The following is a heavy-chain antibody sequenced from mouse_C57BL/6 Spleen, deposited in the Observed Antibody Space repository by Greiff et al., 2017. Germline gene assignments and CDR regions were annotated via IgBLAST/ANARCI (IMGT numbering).Heavy chain of an antibody. CDR2: IYPGSGST. Sequence: QVQLKQSGAELVKPGASVKMSCKASGYTFTSYWITWVKQRPGQGLEWIGDIYPGSGSTNYNEKFKSKATLTVDTSSSTAYMQLSSLTSEDSAVYYCARDGYYEGAMDYWGQGTSVTVSS. V-gene: IGHV1-55*01. CDR1: GYTFTSYW. D-gene: IGHD2-3*01. J-gene: IGHJ4*01. CDR3: ARDGYYEGAMDY.